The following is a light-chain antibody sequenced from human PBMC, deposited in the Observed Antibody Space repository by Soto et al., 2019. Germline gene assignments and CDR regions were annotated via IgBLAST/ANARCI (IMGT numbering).Light chain of an antibody. V-gene: IGLV1-44*01. Sequence: QSVLTQPPSASGTPGQRVIISCSGSSSNIGSNTVNWYQKLPGAAPKLLIYGNDERPSGVPDRFSGSKYGTSASLAISWLQSEYEAEYNCAGWDNSLNGHYVFGTGTKVTVL. CDR3: AGWDNSLNGHYV. J-gene: IGLJ1*01. CDR2: GND. CDR1: SSNIGSNT.